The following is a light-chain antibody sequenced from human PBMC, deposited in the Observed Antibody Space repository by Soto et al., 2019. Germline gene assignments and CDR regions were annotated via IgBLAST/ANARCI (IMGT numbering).Light chain of an antibody. CDR2: NTT. CDR3: ALYVGSGTVV. J-gene: IGLJ2*01. Sequence: QAVVTQETSFSVSPGGTVILTCGLTSGSVSTSSYPSWYQQSPGLAPRTLIYNTTTRSSGVPDRFSGSILGNKAALTITGAQSDDESDYLCALYVGSGTVVFGGGTKVTVL. CDR1: SGSVSTSSY. V-gene: IGLV8-61*01.